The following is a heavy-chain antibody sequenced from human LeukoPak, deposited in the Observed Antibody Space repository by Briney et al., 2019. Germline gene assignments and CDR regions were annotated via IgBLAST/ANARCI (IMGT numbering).Heavy chain of an antibody. J-gene: IGHJ4*02. CDR3: ASLRIAVAGNFDY. CDR2: ISYDGSNK. CDR1: GFTFSSYA. Sequence: SGESLRLSCAASGFTFSSYAMHWVRQAPGKGLEWVAVISYDGSNKYYADSVKGRFTISRDNSKNTLYLQMNSLRAEDTAVYYCASLRIAVAGNFDYWGQGTLVTVSS. D-gene: IGHD6-19*01. V-gene: IGHV3-30*04.